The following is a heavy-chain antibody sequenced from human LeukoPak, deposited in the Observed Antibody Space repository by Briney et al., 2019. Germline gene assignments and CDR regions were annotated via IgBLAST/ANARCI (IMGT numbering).Heavy chain of an antibody. V-gene: IGHV3-30*18. J-gene: IGHJ4*02. CDR2: ISFDGSNK. D-gene: IGHD1-7*01. CDR1: GFTFSNYA. CDR3: AKDRVVYNWNYACYFDD. Sequence: PGGSLRLSCAASGFTFSNYAMHWVRQAPGKGLEWVSIISFDGSNKYYADSVKGRFTISRDNSKNTLYLQMNSLRAEDTAVYYCAKDRVVYNWNYACYFDDWGQGTLVTVSS.